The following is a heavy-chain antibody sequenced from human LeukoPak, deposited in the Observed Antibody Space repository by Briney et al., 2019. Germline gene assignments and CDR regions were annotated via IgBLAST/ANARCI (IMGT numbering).Heavy chain of an antibody. V-gene: IGHV1-2*02. J-gene: IGHJ4*02. D-gene: IGHD2-21*02. Sequence: GASVKVSCKASGYTFTGYYMHWVRQAPGQGLEWMGWINPNSGGTNYAQEFQGRVTMTRDTSISTAYMELSRLRSDDTAVHYCARGSPSSLIVVVTAVYFDYWGQGTLVTVSS. CDR2: INPNSGGT. CDR3: ARGSPSSLIVVVTAVYFDY. CDR1: GYTFTGYY.